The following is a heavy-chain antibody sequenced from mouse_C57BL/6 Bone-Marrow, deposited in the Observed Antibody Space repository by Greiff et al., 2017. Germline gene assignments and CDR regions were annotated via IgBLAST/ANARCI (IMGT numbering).Heavy chain of an antibody. Sequence: VQLQESGAELVRPGTSVKVSCKASGYAFTNYLIEWVKQRPGQGLEWIGVINPGSGGTNYNEKFKGKATLTADKSSSTAYMQLSSLTSEDSAVYVCARSYGNIYWYFDVWGTGTTVTVSS. D-gene: IGHD2-1*01. CDR1: GYAFTNYL. V-gene: IGHV1-54*01. CDR2: INPGSGGT. CDR3: ARSYGNIYWYFDV. J-gene: IGHJ1*03.